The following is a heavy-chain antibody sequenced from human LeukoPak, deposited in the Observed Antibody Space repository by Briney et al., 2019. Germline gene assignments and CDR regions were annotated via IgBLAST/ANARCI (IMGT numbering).Heavy chain of an antibody. V-gene: IGHV3-48*01. CDR2: ISSDSSTT. J-gene: IGHJ3*02. Sequence: GGSLRLSCVASGLTFSSYSMNWVRQAPGKGLEWVSYISSDSSTTYYADSVKGRFTISRDKAKKSLYLQMNSLRAEDTAVYYCARDTSLIEYSSSYLAFDIWGQGTMVTVSS. D-gene: IGHD6-6*01. CDR1: GLTFSSYS. CDR3: ARDTSLIEYSSSYLAFDI.